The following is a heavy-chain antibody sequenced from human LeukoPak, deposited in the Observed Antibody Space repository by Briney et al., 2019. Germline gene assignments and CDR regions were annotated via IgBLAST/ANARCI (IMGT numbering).Heavy chain of an antibody. Sequence: SETLSLTCTVSGYSISSGYYWGWIRQPPGKGLEWIGSIYHSGSTYYNPSLKSRVTISVDTSKNQFSLKLSSVTAADTAVYYCARTYGSGSYSFDYWGQGTLVTVSS. CDR3: ARTYGSGSYSFDY. V-gene: IGHV4-38-2*02. CDR1: GYSISSGYY. J-gene: IGHJ4*02. CDR2: IYHSGST. D-gene: IGHD3-10*01.